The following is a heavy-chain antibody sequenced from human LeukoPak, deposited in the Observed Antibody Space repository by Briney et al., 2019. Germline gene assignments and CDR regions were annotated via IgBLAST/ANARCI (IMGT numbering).Heavy chain of an antibody. J-gene: IGHJ3*02. CDR2: IYSSGST. V-gene: IGHV4-59*08. CDR1: GGSISSDY. CDR3: ARSIPGIQLWLHAFDT. Sequence: SETLSLTCTVSGGSISSDYWSWIRQPPGKGLKWIGYIYSSGSTNYNPTLKSRVIIAVDTSKNQFSLKLSSVTAADTAVYYCARSIPGIQLWLHAFDTWGQGTMVTVSS. D-gene: IGHD5-18*01.